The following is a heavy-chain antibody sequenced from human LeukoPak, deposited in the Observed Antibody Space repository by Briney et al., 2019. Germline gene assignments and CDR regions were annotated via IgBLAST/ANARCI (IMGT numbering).Heavy chain of an antibody. CDR1: GFTFSSYA. CDR2: ISGSGGST. V-gene: IGHV3-23*01. J-gene: IGHJ4*02. CDR3: AKDPNPYYYDSSGYYQYYFDY. Sequence: GGSLRLSCAASGFTFSSYAMSWVRQDPGKGLERVSAISGSGGSTYYADSVKGRFTISRDNSKNTLYLQMNSLRAEATAVYYCAKDPNPYYYDSSGYYQYYFDYWGQGTLVTVSS. D-gene: IGHD3-22*01.